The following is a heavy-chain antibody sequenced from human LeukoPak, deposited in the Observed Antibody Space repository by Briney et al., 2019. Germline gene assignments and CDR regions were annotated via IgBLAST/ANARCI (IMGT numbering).Heavy chain of an antibody. J-gene: IGHJ4*02. D-gene: IGHD3-16*02. CDR1: GGSISSGGYY. Sequence: SETLSLTCTVSGGSISSGGYYWSWIRQHPGKGLEWIGYIYYSGSAYYNPSLKSRVTISVDTSKNQFSLNLSSVTAADTAVYYCARGTMITFGGVIVQDEYYFDYWGQGTLVTVSS. CDR3: ARGTMITFGGVIVQDEYYFDY. V-gene: IGHV4-31*03. CDR2: IYYSGSA.